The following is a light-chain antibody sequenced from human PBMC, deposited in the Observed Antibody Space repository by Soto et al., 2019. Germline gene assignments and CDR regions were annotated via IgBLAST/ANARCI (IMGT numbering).Light chain of an antibody. CDR2: DVS. V-gene: IGLV2-11*01. J-gene: IGLJ2*01. CDR1: SSDVGGYNY. CDR3: CSYAGSYTFEVV. Sequence: QSALTLPRSVSGSPGQSVTISCTGTSSDVGGYNYVSWYQQHPGKAPKLMIYDVSKRPSGVPDRFSGSKSGNTASLTISGLQAEDEADYYCCSYAGSYTFEVVFGGGTKVTVL.